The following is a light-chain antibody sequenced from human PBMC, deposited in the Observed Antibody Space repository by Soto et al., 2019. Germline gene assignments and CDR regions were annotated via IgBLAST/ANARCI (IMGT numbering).Light chain of an antibody. Sequence: EIVLTQSPGTLSLSPGERATLSCRASQSVSSSFLAWYQQKAGQAPRLLIYGASRRATGIPDRFSGSGSGTDFTLTISRLEPEDFAVYYCHQYDSWTFGQGTKVDIK. CDR1: QSVSSSF. CDR2: GAS. J-gene: IGKJ1*01. CDR3: HQYDSWT. V-gene: IGKV3-20*01.